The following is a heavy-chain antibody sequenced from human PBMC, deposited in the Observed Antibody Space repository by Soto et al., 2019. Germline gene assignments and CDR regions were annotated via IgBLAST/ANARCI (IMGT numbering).Heavy chain of an antibody. V-gene: IGHV4-59*01. J-gene: IGHJ4*02. CDR3: ARVRRYCSSTSCYTYFDY. Sequence: PSETLSLTCTVSGGSISRYYWNWIRQPPGKGLEWIGYIYYSGSTNYNPSLKSRVTISVDTSKNQFSLKLSSVTAADTAVYYCARVRRYCSSTSCYTYFDYWGQGTLVTVSS. D-gene: IGHD2-2*02. CDR2: IYYSGST. CDR1: GGSISRYY.